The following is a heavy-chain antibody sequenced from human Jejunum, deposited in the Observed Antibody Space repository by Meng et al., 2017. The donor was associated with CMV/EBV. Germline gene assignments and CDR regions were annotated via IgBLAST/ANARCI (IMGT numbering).Heavy chain of an antibody. V-gene: IGHV4-34*01. D-gene: IGHD3-3*01. CDR1: SFRSYY. Sequence: SFRSYYWSWIRQPPGEGLEWIGEINHSGSTNYNPSLKSRLTISVDTSKNQFFLNLRSVTAADTAVYYCARRYDFYSGNAQGSWFDPWGQGTLVTVSS. J-gene: IGHJ5*02. CDR3: ARRYDFYSGNAQGSWFDP. CDR2: INHSGST.